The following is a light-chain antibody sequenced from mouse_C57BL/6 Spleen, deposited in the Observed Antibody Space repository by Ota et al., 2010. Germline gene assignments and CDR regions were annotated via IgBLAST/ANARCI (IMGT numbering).Light chain of an antibody. CDR2: WAS. V-gene: IGKV8-27*01. CDR1: QSLLNSGNQKNY. J-gene: IGKJ5*01. Sequence: MTQSPSPSSVSAGEKVTMSCKSSQSLLNSGNQKNYLAWYQQKPGQSPKLLIYWASTRESGVPDRFTGSGSGTDFTLTISSVQAEDLAVYYCHQYLSSLTFGAGTKLELK. CDR3: HQYLSSLT.